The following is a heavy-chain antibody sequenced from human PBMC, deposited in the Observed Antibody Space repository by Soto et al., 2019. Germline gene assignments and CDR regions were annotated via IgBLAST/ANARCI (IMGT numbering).Heavy chain of an antibody. J-gene: IGHJ5*02. CDR2: IYATGTT. CDR3: VRDGTKTLRDWFDP. V-gene: IGHV4-4*07. D-gene: IGHD1-1*01. Sequence: SETLSLTCTVSSASISGFYWSWIRKSAGKGLEWIGRIYATGTTDYNPSLKSRVMMSVDTSKEQFSLKLRSVTAADTAVYYCVRDGTKTLRDWFDPWGQGISVTVSS. CDR1: SASISGFY.